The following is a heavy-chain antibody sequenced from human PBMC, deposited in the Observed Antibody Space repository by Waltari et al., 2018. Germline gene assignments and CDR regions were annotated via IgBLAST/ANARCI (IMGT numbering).Heavy chain of an antibody. CDR1: GFTFGTNW. V-gene: IGHV3-7*01. J-gene: IGHJ3*02. CDR3: ARDRFYYDSSASSDDAFDI. D-gene: IGHD3-22*01. Sequence: EVQLVESGGGLVKPGGYLGLSCAASGFTFGTNWMPWVRRAPGKGLEWVANIKHDGSDKFYVDSVKGRFTISRDNAKNSLFLQMNSLRADDTAVYYCARDRFYYDSSASSDDAFDIWGQGTMVTVSS. CDR2: IKHDGSDK.